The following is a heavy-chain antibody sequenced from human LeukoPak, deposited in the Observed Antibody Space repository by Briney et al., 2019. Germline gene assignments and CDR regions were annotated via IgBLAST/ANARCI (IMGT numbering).Heavy chain of an antibody. CDR2: IYHSGST. CDR1: GGSISSSNW. Sequence: SETLSLTCAVSGGSISSSNWWSWVRQPPGKGLEWIGVIYHSGSTYYNPSLKSRVTISVDTSKNQFSLRLSSVTAADTAVYYCARLQYCSGTSCYWFDPWGQGTLVTVSS. J-gene: IGHJ5*02. V-gene: IGHV4-4*02. D-gene: IGHD2-2*01. CDR3: ARLQYCSGTSCYWFDP.